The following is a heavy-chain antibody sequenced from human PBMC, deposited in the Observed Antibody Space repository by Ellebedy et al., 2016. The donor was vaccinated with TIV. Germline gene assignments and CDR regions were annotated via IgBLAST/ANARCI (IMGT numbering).Heavy chain of an antibody. CDR1: GFTFSSYG. J-gene: IGHJ4*02. CDR2: ISGSGGTT. Sequence: GGSLRLXCAASGFTFSSYGMHWVRQAPGKGLEWVSAISGSGGTTYYADSVKGRFTISRDNAKNSLYLQMNSLRAEDTAVYYCASVLEGELGLFDYWGQGTLVTVSS. CDR3: ASVLEGELGLFDY. D-gene: IGHD3-16*01. V-gene: IGHV3-21*01.